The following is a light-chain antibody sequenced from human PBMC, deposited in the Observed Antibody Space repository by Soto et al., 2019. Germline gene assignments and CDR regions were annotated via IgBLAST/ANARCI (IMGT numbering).Light chain of an antibody. CDR3: LQHKRYPLA. CDR2: DTS. CDR1: QSISSS. V-gene: IGKV1-17*01. Sequence: DIQMTPPPSCLSASVGDRFTITCRASQSISSSLNWFQQKAGKAPKVLXYDTSSLQSGVPSRSRGSGSATEFTLTISSLQPEDFETYYCLQHKRYPLAFGGGTKVDIK. J-gene: IGKJ4*01.